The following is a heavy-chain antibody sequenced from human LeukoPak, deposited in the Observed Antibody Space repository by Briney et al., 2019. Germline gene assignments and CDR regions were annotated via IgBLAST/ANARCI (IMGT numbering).Heavy chain of an antibody. Sequence: SETLSLTCAVSGGSISSSNWWSWVRQPPGKGLEWIGEIYHSGSTNYNSSLTSRVTMSVDKSKNQFSLKLRSVTAADTAVYYCATRGGLAFDIWGQGTMVTVSS. V-gene: IGHV4-4*02. J-gene: IGHJ3*02. D-gene: IGHD3-16*01. CDR2: IYHSGST. CDR1: GGSISSSNW. CDR3: ATRGGLAFDI.